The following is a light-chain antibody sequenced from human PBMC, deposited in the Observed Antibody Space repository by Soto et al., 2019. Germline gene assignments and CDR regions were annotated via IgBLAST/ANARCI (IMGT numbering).Light chain of an antibody. CDR3: QQYDNWLGT. J-gene: IGKJ1*01. CDR1: QGISSY. V-gene: IGKV1-8*01. CDR2: AAS. Sequence: AIRMTQSPSSLSASTGDRVTITCRASQGISSYLAWYQQEPGKAPKLLIYAASTLQSGVPSRFSGSGSGTDFTLTISSLQPEDFAVYYRQQYDNWLGTFGQGTKVDI.